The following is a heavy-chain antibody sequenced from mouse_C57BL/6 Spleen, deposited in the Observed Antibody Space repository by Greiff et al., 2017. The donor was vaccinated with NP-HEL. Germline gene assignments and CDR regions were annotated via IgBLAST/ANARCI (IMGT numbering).Heavy chain of an antibody. J-gene: IGHJ1*03. D-gene: IGHD3-3*01. CDR1: GYTFTSYW. V-gene: IGHV1-53*01. CDR2: INPSNGGT. Sequence: VQLQQPGTELVKPGASVKLSCKASGYTFTSYWMHWVKQRPGQGLEWIGNINPSNGGTNYNEKFKSKATLTVDKSSSTVYMQLSSLTSEDSAVYYCARTRDPFYWYFDVWGTGTTVTVSS. CDR3: ARTRDPFYWYFDV.